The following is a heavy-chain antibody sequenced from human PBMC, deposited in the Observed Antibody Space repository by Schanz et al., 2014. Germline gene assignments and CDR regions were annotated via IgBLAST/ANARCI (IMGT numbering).Heavy chain of an antibody. CDR3: ARDRGYDFSFDP. Sequence: QVQLQESGPGLVKSSETLSLTCTVSGGSISSFYWGWIRQPAGKGLEWIGRIYTSGSTNYNPSLKSRVTMSLDTSKNQFSLRLSSVTAADTAVYYCARDRGYDFSFDPWGQGTLVTVSS. D-gene: IGHD3-3*01. V-gene: IGHV4-4*07. CDR1: GGSISSFY. J-gene: IGHJ5*02. CDR2: IYTSGST.